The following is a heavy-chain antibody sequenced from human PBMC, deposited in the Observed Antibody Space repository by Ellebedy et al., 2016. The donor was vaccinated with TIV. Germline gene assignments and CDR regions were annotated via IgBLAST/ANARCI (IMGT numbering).Heavy chain of an antibody. CDR2: INSDGSST. CDR1: GFTFSSYW. CDR3: ARDNYYNAFVI. D-gene: IGHD3-10*01. J-gene: IGHJ3*02. V-gene: IGHV3-74*01. Sequence: GGSLRLSXAASGFTFSSYWMHWVRQAPEKGLVWVSRINSDGSSTSYADSVKGRFTISRDNAKNTLYLQMNSLRAEDTAVYYCARDNYYNAFVIWGQGTMVTVSS.